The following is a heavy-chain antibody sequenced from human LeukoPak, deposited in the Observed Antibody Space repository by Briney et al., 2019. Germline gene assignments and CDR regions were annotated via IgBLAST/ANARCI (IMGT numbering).Heavy chain of an antibody. CDR1: GFTFSSYA. Sequence: GGSLRLSCAASGFTFSSYAMHWVRQAPGKGLEWVAVISYDGSNKYYADSVKGRFTISRDNSKNTLYPQMNSLRAEDTAVYYCARAVVRGVILHDAFDIWGQGTMVTVSS. J-gene: IGHJ3*02. D-gene: IGHD3-10*01. V-gene: IGHV3-30*04. CDR2: ISYDGSNK. CDR3: ARAVVRGVILHDAFDI.